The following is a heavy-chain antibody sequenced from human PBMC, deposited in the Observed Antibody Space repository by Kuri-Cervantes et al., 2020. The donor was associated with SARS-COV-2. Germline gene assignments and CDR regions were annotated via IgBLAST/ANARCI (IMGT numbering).Heavy chain of an antibody. V-gene: IGHV4-34*01. CDR3: ARGRTKQWLPPDS. J-gene: IGHJ5*01. D-gene: IGHD6-19*01. Sequence: GSLRLSCAVYGGSFSGYYWSWIRQPPGKGLEWIGEINHSGSTHYNPSLKSRVTISVDTSKNQFSLKLSSVTAADTAVYYCARGRTKQWLPPDSWGQGTLVTVSS. CDR1: GGSFSGYY. CDR2: INHSGST.